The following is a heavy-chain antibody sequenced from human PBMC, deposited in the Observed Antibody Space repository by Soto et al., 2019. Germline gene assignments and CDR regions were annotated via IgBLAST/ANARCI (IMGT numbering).Heavy chain of an antibody. Sequence: GGSLRLSCAASGFTFSSYAMSWVRQAPGKGLEWVSAISGSGGSTYYADSVKGRFTISRDNSKNTLYLQMNSLRAEDTAVYYCAKDLIEVGARALDWIHPPGQATLVTVSS. V-gene: IGHV3-23*01. CDR2: ISGSGGST. CDR1: GFTFSSYA. CDR3: AKDLIEVGARALDWIHP. D-gene: IGHD1-26*01. J-gene: IGHJ5*02.